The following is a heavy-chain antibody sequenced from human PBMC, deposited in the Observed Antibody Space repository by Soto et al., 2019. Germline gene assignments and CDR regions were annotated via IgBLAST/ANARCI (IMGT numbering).Heavy chain of an antibody. J-gene: IGHJ3*02. CDR2: ISHDGSYK. CDR3: AKGLLAIVGTTLPRDAFNI. Sequence: GGSLRLSCAASGFSFTTYVMHWVRHAPGKGLEWVAVISHDGSYKYYGDAVKGRFTISRDTSKNAVYLEMNSLRPEDTAVYYCAKGLLAIVGTTLPRDAFNIWGQGTMVTV. CDR1: GFSFTTYV. D-gene: IGHD1-26*01. V-gene: IGHV3-30*18.